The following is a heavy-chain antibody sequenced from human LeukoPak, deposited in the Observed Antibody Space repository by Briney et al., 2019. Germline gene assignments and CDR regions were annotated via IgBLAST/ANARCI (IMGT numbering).Heavy chain of an antibody. CDR3: ARGLYYSGSGRTFDS. D-gene: IGHD3-10*01. J-gene: IGHJ4*02. Sequence: SETLSLTCVVYDDSFSGYYWSWIRQPPGKGLEWIGQINHSGSTNYNPSLKSRVTISVDTSKNHFSLKMSSVTAADTAMYFCARGLYYSGSGRTFDSWGQGTLVTVSS. CDR1: DDSFSGYY. CDR2: INHSGST. V-gene: IGHV4-34*01.